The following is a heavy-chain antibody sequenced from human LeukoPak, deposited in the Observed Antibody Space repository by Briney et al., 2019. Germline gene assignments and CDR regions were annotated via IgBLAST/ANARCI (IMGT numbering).Heavy chain of an antibody. J-gene: IGHJ4*02. Sequence: PGGSLRLSCAASGFTFSSYAMHWVRQAPGKGLEWVAVISYDGSNKYYADSVKGRFTISRDNSKNTLYLRMNSLRAEDTAVYYCARGSSEYNSSWYGYLVYWGQGTLVTVSS. D-gene: IGHD6-13*01. CDR3: ARGSSEYNSSWYGYLVY. V-gene: IGHV3-30*04. CDR2: ISYDGSNK. CDR1: GFTFSSYA.